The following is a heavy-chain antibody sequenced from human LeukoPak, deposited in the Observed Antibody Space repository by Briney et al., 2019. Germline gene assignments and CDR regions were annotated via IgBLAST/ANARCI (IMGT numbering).Heavy chain of an antibody. V-gene: IGHV3-23*01. J-gene: IGHJ6*03. Sequence: GSLRLSCAASGFTFSSYAMSWVRQAPGKGLEWVSAISGSGGSTYYADSVKGRFTISRDNSKNTLYLQMNSLRAEDTAVYYCAKEIGYGIAKRLGYMDVWGKGTTVTVSS. CDR1: GFTFSSYA. CDR2: ISGSGGST. CDR3: AKEIGYGIAKRLGYMDV. D-gene: IGHD5-24*01.